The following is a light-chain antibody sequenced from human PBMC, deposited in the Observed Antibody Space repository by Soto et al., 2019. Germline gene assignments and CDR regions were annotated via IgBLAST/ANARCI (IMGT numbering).Light chain of an antibody. Sequence: QSVLTQPPSVSGAPGQRVTISCSGNSSNIGAGFDVHWYQQLPGAAPKLLIYASINRPSGVPDRFSGSKSDTSASLAITGRQIDDEADYYCQSYDTGLTGHVLFGGGTKLTVL. CDR3: QSYDTGLTGHVL. CDR2: ASI. J-gene: IGLJ2*01. CDR1: SSNIGAGFD. V-gene: IGLV1-40*01.